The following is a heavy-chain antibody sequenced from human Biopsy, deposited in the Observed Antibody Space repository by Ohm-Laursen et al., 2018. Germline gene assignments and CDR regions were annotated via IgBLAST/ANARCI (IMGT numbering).Heavy chain of an antibody. Sequence: GTLSPTCTVSGDSIRNYYWSWIRKAAGTGLEWIGRIYPGGGTIYNPPLKSRVTMSVDTSKNHFSLNLNSVTAADTAVYYCAGIVLGPTNDAFDIWGQGTMVTVSS. CDR3: AGIVLGPTNDAFDI. CDR2: IYPGGGT. V-gene: IGHV4-4*07. CDR1: GDSIRNYY. D-gene: IGHD1-26*01. J-gene: IGHJ3*02.